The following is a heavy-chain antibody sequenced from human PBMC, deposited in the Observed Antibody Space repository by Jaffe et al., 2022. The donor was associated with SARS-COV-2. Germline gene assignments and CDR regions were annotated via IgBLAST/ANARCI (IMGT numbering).Heavy chain of an antibody. Sequence: EVQLVESGGGLVQPGGSLRLSCAASGFTFSSYWMSWVRQAPGKGLEWVANIKQDGSEKYYVDSVKGRFTISRDNAKNSLYLQMNSLRAEDTAVYYCAREGQLASNYYYYYGMDVWGQGTTVTVSS. CDR2: IKQDGSEK. D-gene: IGHD6-13*01. J-gene: IGHJ6*02. V-gene: IGHV3-7*03. CDR3: AREGQLASNYYYYYGMDV. CDR1: GFTFSSYW.